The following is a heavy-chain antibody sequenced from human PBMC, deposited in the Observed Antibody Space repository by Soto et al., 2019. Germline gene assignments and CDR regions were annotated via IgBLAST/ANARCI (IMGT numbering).Heavy chain of an antibody. CDR1: GASLSSGGYY. CDR3: ARGLGYDSNGRFLAAFDV. CDR2: IFHTGTT. J-gene: IGHJ3*01. Sequence: QVQLQESGPGLAKPSQTLSLTCTVSGASLSSGGYYWTWIRQVPGKALEWIGYIFHTGTTFYNPSLKSRVVMSIEKSDNQVSLNLRSGTAADTAGYYCARGLGYDSNGRFLAAFDVWGQGKMVTVSS. V-gene: IGHV4-31*03. D-gene: IGHD3-22*01.